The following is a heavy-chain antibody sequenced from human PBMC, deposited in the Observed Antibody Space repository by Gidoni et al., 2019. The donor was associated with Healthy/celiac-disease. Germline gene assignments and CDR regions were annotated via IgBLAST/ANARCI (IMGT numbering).Heavy chain of an antibody. V-gene: IGHV5-51*01. J-gene: IGHJ6*02. CDR1: GYSFTSYW. CDR3: ARLGSWYYIHPYYYGMDV. Sequence: EVQLVQSGAEVKKPGESLKISCKGSGYSFTSYWIGWVRQMPGKGLEWMGIIYPGDSDTRYSPSFQGQVTISADKSISTAYLQWSSLKASDTAMYYCARLGSWYYIHPYYYGMDVWGQGTTVTVSS. CDR2: IYPGDSDT. D-gene: IGHD6-13*01.